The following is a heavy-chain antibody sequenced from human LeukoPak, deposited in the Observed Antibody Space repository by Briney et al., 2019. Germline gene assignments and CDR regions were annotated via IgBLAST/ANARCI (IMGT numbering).Heavy chain of an antibody. Sequence: GGSLRLSCAASGFTFSSYWMSWVRQAPGKGLEWVANIKQDGSEKYYVDSVKGRFTISRDDAKNSLYLQMNSLKSEDTAVYYCVTEVSGSFPTWGQGTLVTVSS. V-gene: IGHV3-7*03. CDR1: GFTFSSYW. J-gene: IGHJ4*02. D-gene: IGHD1-26*01. CDR2: IKQDGSEK. CDR3: VTEVSGSFPT.